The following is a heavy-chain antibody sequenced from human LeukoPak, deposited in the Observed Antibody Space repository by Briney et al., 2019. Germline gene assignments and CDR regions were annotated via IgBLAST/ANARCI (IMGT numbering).Heavy chain of an antibody. V-gene: IGHV3-20*04. CDR2: INWNGGST. CDR3: ARDRRWYGDYPFDY. Sequence: GGSLRLSCAASGFTFSSYGMNWVRQAPGKGLEWVSGINWNGGSTGYADSVKGRFTISRDNAKNSLYLQMNSLRAEDTAVYYCARDRRWYGDYPFDYWGQGTLVTVSS. D-gene: IGHD4-17*01. CDR1: GFTFSSYG. J-gene: IGHJ4*02.